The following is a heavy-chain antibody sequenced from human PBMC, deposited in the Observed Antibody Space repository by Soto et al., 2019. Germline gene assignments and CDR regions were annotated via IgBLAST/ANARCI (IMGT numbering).Heavy chain of an antibody. CDR2: INTSGDNT. CDR1: GFTFSNYA. V-gene: IGHV3-23*01. J-gene: IGHJ5*01. Sequence: EVQLLESGGGLVQPGGSLRLSCAASGFTFSNYAMTWVRQAPGKGLECVSTINTSGDNTHYADSVKGRFSVSRDNSKNTLSLQMNSLRAEDTAVYYCTKDWQHDSWGQGTLVTVSS. CDR3: TKDWQHDS. D-gene: IGHD6-13*01.